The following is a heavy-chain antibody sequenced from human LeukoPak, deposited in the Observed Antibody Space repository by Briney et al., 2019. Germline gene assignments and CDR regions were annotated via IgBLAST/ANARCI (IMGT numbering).Heavy chain of an antibody. CDR1: GYTLTELS. J-gene: IGHJ6*02. V-gene: IGHV1-24*01. CDR3: ARGRGKKRFLEWLHDYYYYGMDV. D-gene: IGHD3-3*01. CDR2: FDPEDGET. Sequence: ASVKVSCKVSGYTLTELSMHWVRQAPGKGLEWMGGFDPEDGETIYAQKFQGRVTMTEDTSTDTAYMELSSLRSEDTAVYYCARGRGKKRFLEWLHDYYYYGMDVWGQGTTVTVSS.